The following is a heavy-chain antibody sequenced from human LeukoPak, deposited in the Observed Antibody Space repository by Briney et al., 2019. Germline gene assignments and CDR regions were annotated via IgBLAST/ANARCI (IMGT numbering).Heavy chain of an antibody. CDR1: GYTFTSYY. J-gene: IGHJ3*02. V-gene: IGHV1-46*01. CDR3: ARSICPSYYYDSSGYYSDAFDI. D-gene: IGHD3-22*01. CDR2: INPSGGST. Sequence: GASVKVSCKAPGYTFTSYYMHWVRQAPGQGLEWMGIINPSGGSTSYAQKFQGRVTMTRDMSTSTVYMELSSLRSEDTAVYYCARSICPSYYYDSSGYYSDAFDIWGQGTMVTVSS.